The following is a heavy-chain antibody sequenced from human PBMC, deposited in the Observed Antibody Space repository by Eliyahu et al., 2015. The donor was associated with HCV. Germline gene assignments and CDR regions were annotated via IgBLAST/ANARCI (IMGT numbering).Heavy chain of an antibody. J-gene: IGHJ6*02. V-gene: IGHV1-69*01. CDR1: GGTFSSYX. Sequence: QVQLVQSGAEVKKPGSSVKVSCKASGGTFSSYXISWXRQAPGQGXEWMGGIIPIFGTANYAQKFQGRVTITADESTNTAYMELSSLRSEDTAVYYCARSIGNGFWSGYNPYYYYGMDAWGQGTTVTVSS. D-gene: IGHD3-3*01. CDR2: IIPIFGTA. CDR3: ARSIGNGFWSGYNPYYYYGMDA.